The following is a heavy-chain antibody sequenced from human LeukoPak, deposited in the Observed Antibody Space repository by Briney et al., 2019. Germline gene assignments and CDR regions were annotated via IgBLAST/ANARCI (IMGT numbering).Heavy chain of an antibody. CDR1: GYTFTGYY. D-gene: IGHD1-7*01. CDR3: ARDRELGPADAFDI. J-gene: IGHJ3*02. V-gene: IGHV1-2*04. Sequence: GASVKVSCKASGYTFTGYYMHWVRQAPGQGLEWMGWINPNSGGTNYAQKFQGWVTMTRDTSISTAYMELSRLRSDDTAVYYCARDRELGPADAFDIWGQGTMVTVSS. CDR2: INPNSGGT.